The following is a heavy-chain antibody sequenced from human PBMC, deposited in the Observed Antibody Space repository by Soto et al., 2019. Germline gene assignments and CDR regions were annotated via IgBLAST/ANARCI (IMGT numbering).Heavy chain of an antibody. V-gene: IGHV4-31*03. Sequence: QVQLQESGPGLVKPSQTLSLTGTVSGGAISSGGYYWTWIRPHPGKGLEWIGYIYYSGSTYYTPALKIRVTIPVDTSKNQFSLKLSSVTAADTAVYDCARSVFPWGQGTLVTVSS. J-gene: IGHJ5*02. CDR3: ARSVFP. CDR1: GGAISSGGYY. CDR2: IYYSGST.